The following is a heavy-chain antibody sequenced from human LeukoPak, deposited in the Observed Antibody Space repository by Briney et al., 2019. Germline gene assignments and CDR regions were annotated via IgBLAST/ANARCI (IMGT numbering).Heavy chain of an antibody. J-gene: IGHJ4*02. D-gene: IGHD2-15*01. V-gene: IGHV4-4*02. CDR1: GGSISSSNW. CDR3: ARAYNGGGSCYSH. CDR2: IYHSGST. Sequence: PSETLSLTCAVSGGSISSSNWWSWVRQPPGKGLEWIGEIYHSGSTNYNPSLKSRVTISVDKSKNQFSLKLSSVTAADTAVYYCARAYNGGGSCYSHWGQGTLVTVSS.